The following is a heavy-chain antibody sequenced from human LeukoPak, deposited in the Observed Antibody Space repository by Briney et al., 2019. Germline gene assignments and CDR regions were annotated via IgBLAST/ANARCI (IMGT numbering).Heavy chain of an antibody. V-gene: IGHV3-53*05. D-gene: IGHD4-11*01. Sequence: GGSLRLSCAASGFTVSSNYMSWVRQAPGKGLEWVSVIYSGGSTYYADSVKGRFTISRDNSKNTLYLQMNSLRAEDTAVYYCARGYPFGSNYDWYFDYWGQGTLVTVSS. CDR2: IYSGGST. CDR1: GFTVSSNY. CDR3: ARGYPFGSNYDWYFDY. J-gene: IGHJ4*02.